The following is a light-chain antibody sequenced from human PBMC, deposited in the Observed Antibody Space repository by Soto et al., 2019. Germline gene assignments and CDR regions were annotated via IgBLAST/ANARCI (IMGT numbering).Light chain of an antibody. CDR1: QSVSSN. J-gene: IGKJ1*01. CDR3: QQYGSSPPGT. V-gene: IGKV3-15*01. CDR2: GAS. Sequence: EIVMTQSPATLSVSPGERATLSCRASQSVSSNLAWYQQKPGQAPRLLIYGASTRATGIPARFSGSGSGTEFTLTISRLEPEDFAVYYCQQYGSSPPGTFSQGTKVDI.